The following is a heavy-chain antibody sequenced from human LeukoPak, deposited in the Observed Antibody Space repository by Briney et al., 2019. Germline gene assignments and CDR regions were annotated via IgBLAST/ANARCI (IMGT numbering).Heavy chain of an antibody. D-gene: IGHD1-26*01. CDR3: ARDWYSGSYSGGYFDY. CDR1: GFTFSSYW. V-gene: IGHV3-7*01. CDR2: IKQDGSGK. Sequence: PGGSLRLSCAASGFTFSSYWMSWVRQAPGKGLEWVANIKQDGSGKYYVDSVKGRFTISRDNAKNSLYLQMNSLRAEDTAVYYCARDWYSGSYSGGYFDYWAQGTLVTVSS. J-gene: IGHJ4*02.